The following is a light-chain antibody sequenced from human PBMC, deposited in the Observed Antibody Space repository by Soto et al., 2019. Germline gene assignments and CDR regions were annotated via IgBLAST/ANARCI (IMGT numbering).Light chain of an antibody. V-gene: IGKV1-5*01. J-gene: IGKJ1*01. CDR1: QTISSW. CDR3: QQHNSYPWT. CDR2: DAS. Sequence: IQMTHSPSTLSGSVGDRVTITCRASQTISSWLAWYQQKPGKAPKLLIYDASSLESGVPSRFSGSGSGTEFTLTISSLQPDDFATYYCQQHNSYPWTFGQGTKVDIK.